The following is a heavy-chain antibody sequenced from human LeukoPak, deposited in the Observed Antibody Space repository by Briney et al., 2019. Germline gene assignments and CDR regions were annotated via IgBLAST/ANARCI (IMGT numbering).Heavy chain of an antibody. CDR1: GYTFTSSG. J-gene: IGHJ4*02. Sequence: GASVKVSCKASGYTFTSSGISWVRQAPGQGLEWMGWISAYNGNTNYAQKLQGRVTMTTDTSTSTPYMELRSLRSDDTAVYYCARAGYCSSTSCPYYFDYWGQGTLVTVSS. D-gene: IGHD2-2*01. CDR2: ISAYNGNT. V-gene: IGHV1-18*01. CDR3: ARAGYCSSTSCPYYFDY.